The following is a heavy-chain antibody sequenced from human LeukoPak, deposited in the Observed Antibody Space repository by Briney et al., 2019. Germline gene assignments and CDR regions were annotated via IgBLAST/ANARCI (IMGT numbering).Heavy chain of an antibody. J-gene: IGHJ4*02. Sequence: PSETLSLTCTVSGGSISSYYWSWIRQPPGKGLEWIGYIYTSGSTNYNPSLKSRVTISVDTSKNQFSLKLSSVTAADTAVYYCARATAEIYFDYWGQGTLVTVSS. D-gene: IGHD4-11*01. CDR2: IYTSGST. CDR1: GGSISSYY. CDR3: ARATAEIYFDY. V-gene: IGHV4-4*09.